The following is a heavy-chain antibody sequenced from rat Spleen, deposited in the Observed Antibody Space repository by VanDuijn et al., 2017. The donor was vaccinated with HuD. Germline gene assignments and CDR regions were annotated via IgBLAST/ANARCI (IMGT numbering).Heavy chain of an antibody. J-gene: IGHJ2*01. D-gene: IGHD1-1*01. V-gene: IGHV2-47*01. Sequence: QVQMKETGPGLVQPTQTLSLTCTVSGFSLTSSRVSWIRQPPGKGLEWMGVIWSNGGTDYNSAIKSRLSISKDTSKSQVFLKMNSLQTEDTATYYCARGDSYSGDGPRWGQGVMVTVSS. CDR2: IWSNGGT. CDR1: GFSLTSSR. CDR3: ARGDSYSGDGPR.